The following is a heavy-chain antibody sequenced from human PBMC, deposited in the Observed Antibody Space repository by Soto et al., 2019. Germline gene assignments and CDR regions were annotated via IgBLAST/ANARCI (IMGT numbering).Heavy chain of an antibody. Sequence: GSLRLSCAASGFTFSSYAMSWIRQPPGKGLEWIGEINHSGSTNYNPSLKSRVTISVDTSKNQFSLKLSSVTAADSAVYYCGLADMIWGQGTLVTVSS. V-gene: IGHV4-34*08. D-gene: IGHD3-16*01. J-gene: IGHJ4*02. CDR3: GLADMI. CDR1: GFTFSSYA. CDR2: INHSGST.